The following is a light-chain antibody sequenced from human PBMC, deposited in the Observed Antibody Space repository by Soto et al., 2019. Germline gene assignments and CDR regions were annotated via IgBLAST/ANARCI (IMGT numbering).Light chain of an antibody. CDR3: QQYKLWYT. Sequence: EIVMTQSPATLSVSPGERATLSCRASQTVSSDLAWYQQKPGQAPRLLIYDASTRATGIPARFSGSGSGTEFPLTISSLQSEDFAVYYCQQYKLWYTFGQGTKLEIK. CDR2: DAS. J-gene: IGKJ2*01. CDR1: QTVSSD. V-gene: IGKV3-15*01.